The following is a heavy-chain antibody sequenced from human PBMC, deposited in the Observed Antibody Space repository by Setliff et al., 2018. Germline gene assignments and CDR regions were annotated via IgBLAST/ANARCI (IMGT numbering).Heavy chain of an antibody. D-gene: IGHD6-13*01. CDR3: ARALASAGAVYFDY. V-gene: IGHV5-51*01. J-gene: IGHJ4*02. CDR2: IYPSDSHT. Sequence: PGESLKISCKASGYTFSRYWIGWVRQMPGKGLEWLRIIYPSDSHTRYSPSFQGQVTISADKSISTAYLQWSSLKASDTAMYYCARALASAGAVYFDYWGQGTLVTVSS. CDR1: GYTFSRYW.